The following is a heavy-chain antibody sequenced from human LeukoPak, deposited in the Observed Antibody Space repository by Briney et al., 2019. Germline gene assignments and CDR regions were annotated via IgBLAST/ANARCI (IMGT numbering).Heavy chain of an antibody. CDR3: ARDYYGDYVFDY. D-gene: IGHD4-17*01. Sequence: GGSLRLSCAASGFTFSTYSMNWVRQAPGEGLEWVSFISSTSDYIYYADSVKGRFTISRDNAKNSLYLQMNTLRAEDTAVYYCARDYYGDYVFDYWGQGTLVTVSS. J-gene: IGHJ4*02. CDR1: GFTFSTYS. V-gene: IGHV3-21*01. CDR2: ISSTSDYI.